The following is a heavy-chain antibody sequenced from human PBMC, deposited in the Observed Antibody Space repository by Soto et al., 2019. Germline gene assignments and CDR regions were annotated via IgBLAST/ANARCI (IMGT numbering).Heavy chain of an antibody. J-gene: IGHJ4*02. CDR1: GGSISSYY. CDR2: IYYSGST. V-gene: IGHV4-59*01. D-gene: IGHD3-10*01. CDR3: ARGEYGSGSYCHDY. Sequence: SETLSLTCTVSGGSISSYYWSWIRQPPGKGLEWIGYIYYSGSTNYNPSLKSRVTISVDTSKNQFSLKLSSVTAADTAVYYCARGEYGSGSYCHDYWGQGTLVTVSS.